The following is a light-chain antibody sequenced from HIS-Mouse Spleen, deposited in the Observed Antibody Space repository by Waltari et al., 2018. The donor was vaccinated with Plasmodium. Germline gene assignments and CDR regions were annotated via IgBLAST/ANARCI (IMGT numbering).Light chain of an antibody. CDR3: QTWGTGMGV. J-gene: IGLJ2*01. CDR2: LNGDGSH. Sequence: QLVLTQSPSASASLGASVKLTCTLSSGHSSYAIAWHQQQPEKGPRYLMKLNGDGSHGKGDGIPDRFSGSSAGAERYLTSSSLQSEDEADYDCQTWGTGMGVFGGGTKLTVL. CDR1: SGHSSYA. V-gene: IGLV4-69*01.